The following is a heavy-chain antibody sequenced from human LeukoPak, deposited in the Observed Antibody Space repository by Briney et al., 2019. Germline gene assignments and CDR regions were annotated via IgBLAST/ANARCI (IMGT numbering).Heavy chain of an antibody. CDR1: GVTFSTYA. Sequence: GGSLRLSCAASGVTFSTYALGWVRRAPGKGLDWISVITPNGNTYYADSVKGRFTISRDSSRNSLHLQMNSLRAEDTAVYYCAREIMGGTFDYWGQGALVTVSS. V-gene: IGHV3-23*01. CDR2: ITPNGNT. J-gene: IGHJ4*02. D-gene: IGHD1-26*01. CDR3: AREIMGGTFDY.